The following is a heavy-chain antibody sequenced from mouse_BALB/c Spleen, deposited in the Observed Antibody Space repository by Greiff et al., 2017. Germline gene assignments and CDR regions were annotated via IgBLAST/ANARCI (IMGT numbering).Heavy chain of an antibody. CDR1: GFTFTDYY. J-gene: IGHJ2*01. Sequence: EVKVVESGGGLVQPGGSLRLSCATSGFTFTDYYMSWVRQPPGKALEWLGFIRNKANGYTTEYSASVKGRFTISRDNSQSILYLQMNTLRAEDSATDYCARDNQLFLVDYWGQGTTLTVSS. D-gene: IGHD4-1*02. CDR2: IRNKANGYTT. CDR3: ARDNQLFLVDY. V-gene: IGHV7-3*02.